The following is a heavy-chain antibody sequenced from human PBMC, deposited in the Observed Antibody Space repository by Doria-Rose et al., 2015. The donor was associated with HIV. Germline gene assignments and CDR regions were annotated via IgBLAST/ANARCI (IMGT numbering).Heavy chain of an antibody. Sequence: VQLQESGPGLVRPSQTLSLTCTVSGDSISSGDSFWSWIRQAPGKGPEWIGYISSSGTTYYYPSLRCRLTISLDASKNQFSLNLNSVTAADTAVYYCARARNYGFPHFFDFWGQGTLVTVSS. V-gene: IGHV4-30-4*01. D-gene: IGHD3-10*01. J-gene: IGHJ4*02. CDR2: ISSSGTT. CDR1: GDSISSGDSF. CDR3: ARARNYGFPHFFDF.